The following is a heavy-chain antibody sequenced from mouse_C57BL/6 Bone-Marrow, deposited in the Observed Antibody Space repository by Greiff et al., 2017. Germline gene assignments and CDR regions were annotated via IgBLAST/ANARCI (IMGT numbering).Heavy chain of an antibody. D-gene: IGHD2-3*01. J-gene: IGHJ4*01. Sequence: EVQLVESGPGLVKPSQSLSLTCSVTGYSITSGYYWNWIRQFPGNKLEWMGYISYDGSNNYNPSLKNRISITRDTSKNQFFLKLNSVTTEDTATYYCARGDGYRGQGTSVTVSS. V-gene: IGHV3-6*01. CDR1: GYSITSGYY. CDR3: ARGDGY. CDR2: ISYDGSN.